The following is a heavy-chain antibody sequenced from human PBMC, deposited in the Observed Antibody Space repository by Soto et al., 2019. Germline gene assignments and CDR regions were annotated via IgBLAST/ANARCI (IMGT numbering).Heavy chain of an antibody. Sequence: EVQLVDSGGGLVKPGGSLRLSCAASGFSVTNAWMNWVRQAPGKGLEWVGRVYTSAEGGATNYAAPVKGRFTISRDDSKNTVYVQMNSLMTEDTAVYYCTTGSVEGFWGQGTTVTVSS. V-gene: IGHV3-15*07. J-gene: IGHJ6*02. CDR1: GFSVTNAW. D-gene: IGHD2-15*01. CDR3: TTGSVEGF. CDR2: VYTSAEGGAT.